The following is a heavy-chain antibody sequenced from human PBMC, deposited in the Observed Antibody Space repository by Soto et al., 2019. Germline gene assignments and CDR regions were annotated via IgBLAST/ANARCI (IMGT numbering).Heavy chain of an antibody. CDR1: GDSINTYY. Sequence: QVQLQESGPGLVTPSETLSLTCTVSGDSINTYYWSWIRQPAGKGLEWIGRIFSGGSTNYNPSLKSRVTMSIDTSKNQFSLILTSLAAADTAVYYCARGPGGFGDFSLDYWGQGTLVTVPS. CDR3: ARGPGGFGDFSLDY. J-gene: IGHJ4*02. CDR2: IFSGGST. D-gene: IGHD3-10*01. V-gene: IGHV4-4*07.